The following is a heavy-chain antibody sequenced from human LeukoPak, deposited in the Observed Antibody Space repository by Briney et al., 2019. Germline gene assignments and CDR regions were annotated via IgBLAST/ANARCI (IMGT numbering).Heavy chain of an antibody. CDR1: GYTFTGYY. V-gene: IGHV1-2*02. D-gene: IGHD6-13*01. Sequence: ASVRVSCKASGYTFTGYYIHWVRQAPGQGLEWMGWINPNSGGTKYAQKFQGRVTMTRDTSISTAYLQWSSLKASDTAMYYCARPDSSSWYFDYWGQGTLVTVSS. CDR2: INPNSGGT. CDR3: ARPDSSSWYFDY. J-gene: IGHJ4*02.